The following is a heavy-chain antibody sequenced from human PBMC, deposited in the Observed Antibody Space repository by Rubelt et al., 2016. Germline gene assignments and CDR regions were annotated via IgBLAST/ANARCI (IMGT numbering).Heavy chain of an antibody. J-gene: IGHJ5*02. V-gene: IGHV4-39*01. CDR1: GGSISGSSYH. CDR3: ARRRTVPQNWFDP. CDR2: IFSSGST. Sequence: QQQLQESGPGLVKPSETLSLTCIVSGGSISGSSYHWGWIRQPPGKGLEWIASIFSSGSTSYSPSLKSRVTISVDTAKNQFSLKLKSVTAADTAVYYCARRRTVPQNWFDPWGQGTLVTVSS. D-gene: IGHD4-17*01.